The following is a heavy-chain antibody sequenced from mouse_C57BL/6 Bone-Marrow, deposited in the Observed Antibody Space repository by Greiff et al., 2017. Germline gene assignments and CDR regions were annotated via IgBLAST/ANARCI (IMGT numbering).Heavy chain of an antibody. V-gene: IGHV5-6*01. CDR2: ISSGGSYT. CDR1: GFTFSSYG. D-gene: IGHD2-1*01. J-gene: IGHJ3*01. CDR3: ARQRGGNYPVAY. Sequence: EVKVVESGGDLVKPGGSLKLSCAASGFTFSSYGMSWVRQTPDKRLEWVATISSGGSYTYYPDSVKGRFTISRDNAKNTLYLQMSSLKSEDTAMYYCARQRGGNYPVAYWGQGTLVTVSA.